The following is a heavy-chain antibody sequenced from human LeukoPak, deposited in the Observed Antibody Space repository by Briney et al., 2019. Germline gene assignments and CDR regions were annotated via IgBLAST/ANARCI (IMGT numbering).Heavy chain of an antibody. CDR3: ARGLLQSPDAFDI. CDR2: IHYSGST. V-gene: IGHV4-59*01. J-gene: IGHJ3*02. CDR1: GGTISSYY. D-gene: IGHD3-10*01. Sequence: SETLSLTCTVSGGTISSYYWSWIRQPPGKGLEWMGYIHYSGSTNYNPSLKSRLSISVDRSRNQFSLKLSSLTAADTALYYCARGLLQSPDAFDIWGQGTMVSVSS.